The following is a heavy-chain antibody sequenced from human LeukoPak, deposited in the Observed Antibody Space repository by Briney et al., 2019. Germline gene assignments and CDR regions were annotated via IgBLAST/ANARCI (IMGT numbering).Heavy chain of an antibody. D-gene: IGHD6-19*01. CDR1: GFTFSRYW. J-gene: IGHJ4*02. V-gene: IGHV3-7*01. CDR2: IKQDGSGE. Sequence: GGSLRLSCVASGFTFSRYWMSWVRQAPGKGLEWVAKIKQDGSGEYYLDSVKGRFTISRDNAKNSLYLQVNSLRDDDTAVYFCTTGYSSGWYNEGNYWGQGTLVTVSS. CDR3: TTGYSSGWYNEGNY.